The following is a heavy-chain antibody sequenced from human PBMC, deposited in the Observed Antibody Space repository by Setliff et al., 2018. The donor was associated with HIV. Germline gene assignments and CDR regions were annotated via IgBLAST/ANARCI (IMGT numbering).Heavy chain of an antibody. CDR2: INQDGSAK. V-gene: IGHV3-7*01. J-gene: IGHJ3*02. CDR1: GFTFGDYA. CDR3: ARSFPFSAFDI. Sequence: PGGSLRLSCTSSGFTFGDYAMSWVRQAPGKGLGWVANINQDGSAKFYVDSVKGRFTISRDNAMNSLYLQMNSLRAEDTAVYYCARSFPFSAFDIWGQGTMVTVSS.